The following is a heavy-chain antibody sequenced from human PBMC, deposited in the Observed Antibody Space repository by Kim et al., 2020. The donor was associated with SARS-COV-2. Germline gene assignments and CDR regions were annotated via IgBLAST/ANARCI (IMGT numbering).Heavy chain of an antibody. J-gene: IGHJ6*02. CDR2: IYYSGST. CDR3: ARGSMVRARMDV. D-gene: IGHD3-10*01. V-gene: IGHV4-31*03. Sequence: SETLSLTCTVSGGSISSGGYYWSWIRQHPGKGLEWIGYIYYSGSTYYNPSLKSRVTISVDTSKNQFSLKLSSVTAADTAVYYCARGSMVRARMDVWGQGTTVTVSS. CDR1: GGSISSGGYY.